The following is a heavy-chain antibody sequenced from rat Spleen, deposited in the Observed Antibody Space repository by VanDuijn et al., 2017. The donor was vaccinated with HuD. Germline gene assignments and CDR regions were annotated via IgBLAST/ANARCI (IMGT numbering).Heavy chain of an antibody. CDR2: ISTSGGST. CDR1: GFTFSNYD. V-gene: IGHV5-25*01. CDR3: ARPQWSSYVMDA. Sequence: EVQLVESGGGLVQPGRSLKLSCAASGFTFSNYDMAWVRQAPTKGLEWVASISTSGGSTYYRDSVKGRFTVSRDNAKSTLYLQMDSLRSEDTATYYCARPQWSSYVMDAWGQGASVTVSS. J-gene: IGHJ4*01. D-gene: IGHD1-1*01.